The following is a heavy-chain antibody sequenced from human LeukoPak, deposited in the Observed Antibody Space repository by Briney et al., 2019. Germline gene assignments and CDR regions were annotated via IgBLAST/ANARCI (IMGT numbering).Heavy chain of an antibody. CDR1: GGSISSSSYY. CDR3: AKLEIAAAANYFDY. D-gene: IGHD6-13*01. Sequence: PSETLSLTCTVSGGSISSSSYYWGWIRQPPGKGLEWIGSIYYSGSTNYNPSLKSRVTISVDTSKNQFSLKLSSVTAADTAVYYCAKLEIAAAANYFDYWGQGTLVTVSS. J-gene: IGHJ4*02. CDR2: IYYSGST. V-gene: IGHV4-39*07.